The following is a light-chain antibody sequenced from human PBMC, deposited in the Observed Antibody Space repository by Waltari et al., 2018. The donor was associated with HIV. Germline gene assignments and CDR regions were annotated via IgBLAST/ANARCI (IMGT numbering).Light chain of an antibody. J-gene: IGLJ2*01. CDR3: ATWTDSLSGVV. V-gene: IGLV1-47*01. Sequence: QSVLTQSPSASGTPGQRVTISCSGSSSNTGSTYVYWYQPLPGTAHKLLLYRNNQRPSGVPDRYSGSKSGTSASLAISGLRSEDEAHYYCATWTDSLSGVVFGGGTKLRVL. CDR1: SSNTGSTY. CDR2: RNN.